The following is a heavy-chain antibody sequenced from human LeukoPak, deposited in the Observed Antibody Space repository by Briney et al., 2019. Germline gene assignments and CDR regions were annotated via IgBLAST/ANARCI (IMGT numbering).Heavy chain of an antibody. CDR1: GGSISSGSYY. CDR2: IYTSGST. V-gene: IGHV4-61*02. Sequence: PSETLSLTCTVSGGSISSGSYYWSWIRQPAGTGLEWIGRIYTSGSTNYNPSLKSRVTISVDTSKNQFSLKLSSVTAADTAVYYCARGTVTFSYWGQGTLVTVSS. CDR3: ARGTVTFSY. D-gene: IGHD4-11*01. J-gene: IGHJ4*02.